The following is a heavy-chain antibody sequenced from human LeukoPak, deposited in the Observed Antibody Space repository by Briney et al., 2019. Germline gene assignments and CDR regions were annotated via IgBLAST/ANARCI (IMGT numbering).Heavy chain of an antibody. CDR3: VKWGDYDVLTGYYDPDY. V-gene: IGHV3-23*01. Sequence: PGASLRLSCAASGFTFSNYAMSRVRQAPGKGLEWVSAITGSGGGTYYADSVKGRFTISRENSKNTLYLQVNSLRAEDTAVYYCVKWGDYDVLTGYYDPDYWGQGSLVTVSS. J-gene: IGHJ4*02. CDR2: ITGSGGGT. CDR1: GFTFSNYA. D-gene: IGHD3-9*01.